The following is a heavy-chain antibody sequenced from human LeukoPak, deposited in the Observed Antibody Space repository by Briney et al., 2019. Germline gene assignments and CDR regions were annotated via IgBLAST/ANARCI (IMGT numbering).Heavy chain of an antibody. CDR2: INHSGST. V-gene: IGHV4-34*01. CDR1: GGSFSGYY. D-gene: IGHD5-12*01. Sequence: SETLSLTCAVYGGSFSGYYWSWIRQPPGKGLEWIGEINHSGSTNYNPSLKSRVTISVDTSKNQFSLKLSSVTAADTAVYYCARMRMATRRWAGFDAFDIWGQGTMVTVSS. CDR3: ARMRMATRRWAGFDAFDI. J-gene: IGHJ3*02.